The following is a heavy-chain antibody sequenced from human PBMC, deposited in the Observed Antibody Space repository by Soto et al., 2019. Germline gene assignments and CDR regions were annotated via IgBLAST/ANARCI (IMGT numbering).Heavy chain of an antibody. D-gene: IGHD6-13*01. V-gene: IGHV1-69*01. CDR3: AAISAAGKDFDY. Sequence: QVQLVQSGAEVKKPGSSVKVSCKASGGTFSSYPISCVRQAPGQGLKWMGGIIPIFGTANYAQKFQGRVTITADEFTDTAYMELSSLRSEDTAVYYCAAISAAGKDFDYWGQGTLVTVSS. CDR1: GGTFSSYP. J-gene: IGHJ4*02. CDR2: IIPIFGTA.